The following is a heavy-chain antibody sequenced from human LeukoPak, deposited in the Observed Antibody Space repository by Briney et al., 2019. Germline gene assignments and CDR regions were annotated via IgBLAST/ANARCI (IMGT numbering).Heavy chain of an antibody. CDR3: ARGSGWYGRGDWFDP. V-gene: IGHV1-2*02. J-gene: IGHJ5*02. D-gene: IGHD6-19*01. Sequence: GASVKVSCKASGYTFTGYYMHWVRQAPGQGLEWMGWTNPNSGGTNYAQKFQGRVTMTRDTSISTAYMELSRLRSDDTAVYYCARGSGWYGRGDWFDPWGQGTLVTVSS. CDR2: TNPNSGGT. CDR1: GYTFTGYY.